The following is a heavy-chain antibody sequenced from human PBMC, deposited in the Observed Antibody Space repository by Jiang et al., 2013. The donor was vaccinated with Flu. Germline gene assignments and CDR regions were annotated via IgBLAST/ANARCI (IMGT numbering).Heavy chain of an antibody. CDR1: GLTFSDSY. Sequence: VQLLESGGGVVKPGGSLRLSCAASGLTFSDSYMSWIRQAPGKELEWISYMSKSGTTISYADSVKGRFSIPRDNAKNSVSLQMDSLRTEDTAVYYCARGARFAFDI. D-gene: IGHD4/OR15-4a*01. J-gene: IGHJ3*02. CDR3: ARGARFAFDI. CDR2: MSKSGTTI. V-gene: IGHV3-11*01.